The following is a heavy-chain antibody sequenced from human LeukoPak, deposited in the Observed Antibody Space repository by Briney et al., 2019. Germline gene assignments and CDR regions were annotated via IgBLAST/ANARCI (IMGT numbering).Heavy chain of an antibody. Sequence: GGSLRLSCTASGFTFSNAWISWVRQAPGKGLEWVGRIKSKTDGGTTDYAAPVKGRFTISRDDSKNTLYLQMNSLKDEDTAVYYCAKDRMRWLQPYYFDYWGQGTLVTVSS. J-gene: IGHJ4*02. CDR2: IKSKTDGGTT. CDR3: AKDRMRWLQPYYFDY. V-gene: IGHV3-15*01. D-gene: IGHD5-24*01. CDR1: GFTFSNAW.